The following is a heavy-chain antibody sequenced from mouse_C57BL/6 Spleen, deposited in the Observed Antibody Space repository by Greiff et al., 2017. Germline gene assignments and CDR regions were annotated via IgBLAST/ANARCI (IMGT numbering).Heavy chain of an antibody. CDR2: LSSGSSTI. D-gene: IGHD2-1*01. CDR3: ARGGNYGGDY. J-gene: IGHJ4*01. CDR1: GFTFSDYG. Sequence: EVQRVESGGGLVKPGGSLKLSCAASGFTFSDYGMHWVRQAPEKGLEWVAYLSSGSSTIYYADTVKGRFPISRDNAKNTLFLQMTSLRSEDTAMYYCARGGNYGGDYWGQGTSVTVSS. V-gene: IGHV5-17*01.